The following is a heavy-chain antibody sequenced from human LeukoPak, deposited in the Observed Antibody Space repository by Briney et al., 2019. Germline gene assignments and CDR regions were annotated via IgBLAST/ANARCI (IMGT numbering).Heavy chain of an antibody. CDR3: ARVIRTTGYYSNPKSGSFDF. D-gene: IGHD3-9*01. J-gene: IGHJ4*02. CDR1: GGSISSSHHH. CDR2: IYSSGST. Sequence: PSETLSLTCAVSGGSISSSHHHWGWIRQPPGKGLEWIGSIYSSGSTYYNSSLRTRVTISVDKSKNQFSLKLTSVTAADTAVYYCARVIRTTGYYSNPKSGSFDFWGQGTLVTVSS. V-gene: IGHV4-39*01.